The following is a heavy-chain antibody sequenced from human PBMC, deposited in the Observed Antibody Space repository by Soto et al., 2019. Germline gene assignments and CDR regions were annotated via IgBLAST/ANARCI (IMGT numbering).Heavy chain of an antibody. CDR2: IRGFSPYT. Sequence: GGSLRLSCISSGFTLRTYTMNWVLQAPGKGLEWVSGIRGFSPYTFYAESVTGRFTISRDTAKNSLYLQMNSLRAEDTAVYYCARDRGYDAHDYYYNAMDVWGQGTTVTVSS. V-gene: IGHV3-21*01. CDR1: GFTLRTYT. J-gene: IGHJ6*02. CDR3: ARDRGYDAHDYYYNAMDV. D-gene: IGHD3-10*01.